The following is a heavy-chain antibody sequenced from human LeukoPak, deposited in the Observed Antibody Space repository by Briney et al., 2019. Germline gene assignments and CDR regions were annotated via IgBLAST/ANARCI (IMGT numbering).Heavy chain of an antibody. CDR3: ARVRSAGALEYNWFGP. V-gene: IGHV1-18*01. J-gene: IGHJ5*02. Sequence: ASVKVSCKASGYTFTSYGISWVRQAPGQGLEWMGWISAYNGNTNYAQKLQGRVTMTTDTSTSAAYMELRSLRSDDTAVYYCARVRSAGALEYNWFGPWGQGTLVTVSS. CDR2: ISAYNGNT. CDR1: GYTFTSYG. D-gene: IGHD3-3*01.